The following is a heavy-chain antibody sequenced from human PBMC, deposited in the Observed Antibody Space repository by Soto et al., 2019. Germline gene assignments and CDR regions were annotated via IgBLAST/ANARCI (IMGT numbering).Heavy chain of an antibody. V-gene: IGHV3-30-3*01. CDR2: ISYDGSNK. J-gene: IGHJ4*02. CDR3: ARDGVSYCGGDCYFGYFDY. D-gene: IGHD2-21*02. CDR1: GFTFSSYA. Sequence: GGSLRLSCAASGFTFSSYAMHWVRQAPGKGLEWVAVISYDGSNKYYADSVKGRFTISRDNSKNTLYLQMNSLRAEDTAVYYCARDGVSYCGGDCYFGYFDYWGQGTLVTVSS.